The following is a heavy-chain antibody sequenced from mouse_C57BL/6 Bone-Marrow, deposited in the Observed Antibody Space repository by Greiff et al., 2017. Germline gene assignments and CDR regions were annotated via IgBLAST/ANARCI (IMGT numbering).Heavy chain of an antibody. CDR1: GFNIKDDY. Sequence: VQLQQSGAELVRPGASVKLSCTASGFNIKDDYMHWVKQRPEQGLEWIGWIDPENGDTEYASKFQGKATITADPSSNTAYLQLSSLTSEDTAVYYCTTIYYYGSSPLDYWGQGTTLTVSS. CDR3: TTIYYYGSSPLDY. V-gene: IGHV14-4*01. CDR2: IDPENGDT. D-gene: IGHD1-1*01. J-gene: IGHJ2*01.